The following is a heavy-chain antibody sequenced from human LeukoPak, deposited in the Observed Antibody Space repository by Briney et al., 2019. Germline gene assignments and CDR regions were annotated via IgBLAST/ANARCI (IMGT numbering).Heavy chain of an antibody. J-gene: IGHJ6*02. CDR2: INPNSGGT. Sequence: GASVKVSCKASGYTFTGYYMHWVRQAPGQGLEWMGRINPNSGGTNYAQKFQGRVTMTRDTSISTAYMELSRLRSDDTAVYYCASRPIYGDYPNAYYYYGMDVWGQGTTVTVSS. CDR1: GYTFTGYY. D-gene: IGHD4-17*01. V-gene: IGHV1-2*06. CDR3: ASRPIYGDYPNAYYYYGMDV.